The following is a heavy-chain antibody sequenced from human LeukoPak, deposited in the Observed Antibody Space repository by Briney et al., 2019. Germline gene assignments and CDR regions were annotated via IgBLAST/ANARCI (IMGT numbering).Heavy chain of an antibody. CDR1: GGSISSGSYY. Sequence: RPSETLSLTCTVSGGSISSGSYYWSWIRQPAGKALEWIGRIYSSGSTNYNPSLKSRVTISVDTSKNQFSLKLSSVTAADTAMYYCARELSPRDGKGYNFDYWGQGTLVTVSS. CDR3: ARELSPRDGKGYNFDY. D-gene: IGHD1-1*01. J-gene: IGHJ4*02. V-gene: IGHV4-61*02. CDR2: IYSSGST.